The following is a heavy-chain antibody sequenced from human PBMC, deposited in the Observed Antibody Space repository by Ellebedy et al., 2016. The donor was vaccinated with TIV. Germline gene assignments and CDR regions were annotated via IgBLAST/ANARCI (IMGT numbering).Heavy chain of an antibody. V-gene: IGHV1-18*01. CDR3: ARDGDYYDSSGRFDY. CDR1: GYTFTSYG. CDR2: ISAYSGNT. J-gene: IGHJ4*02. Sequence: ASVKVSCKASGYTFTSYGISWVRQAPGQGLEWMGWISAYSGNTNYAQKLQGRVTMTTDTSTSTAYMELRSLRSDDTAVYYCARDGDYYDSSGRFDYWGQGTLVTVSS. D-gene: IGHD3-22*01.